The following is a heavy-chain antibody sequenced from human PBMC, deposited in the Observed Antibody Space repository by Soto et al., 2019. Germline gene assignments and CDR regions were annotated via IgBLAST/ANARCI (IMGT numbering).Heavy chain of an antibody. CDR1: GFTFSTYY. CDR3: ARDPLAVAGTDYFDY. D-gene: IGHD6-19*01. V-gene: IGHV3-7*05. CDR2: INQDGSER. Sequence: VGSLRLSCAASGFTFSTYYMTWVRQAPGKGLEWVANINQDGSERYYVDSVKGRFTISRDNAKKSLFLQMSSLRAEDTAVYYYARDPLAVAGTDYFDYWGQGTLVTVSS. J-gene: IGHJ4*02.